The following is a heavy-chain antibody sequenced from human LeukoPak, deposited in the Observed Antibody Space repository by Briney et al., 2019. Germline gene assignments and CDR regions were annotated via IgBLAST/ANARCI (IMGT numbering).Heavy chain of an antibody. CDR1: GGSISSGGYY. CDR2: IYYSGST. J-gene: IGHJ4*02. D-gene: IGHD3-3*01. V-gene: IGHV4-31*03. Sequence: ASETLSLTCTVSGGSISSGGYYWIWIRQHPGQGLEWLGYIYYSGSTYYNPSLKSRITISVDTSKNQFSLKLSSVTAADTAVYYCARGPYYDFWSGKRFPNYFDYWGQGTLVTVSS. CDR3: ARGPYYDFWSGKRFPNYFDY.